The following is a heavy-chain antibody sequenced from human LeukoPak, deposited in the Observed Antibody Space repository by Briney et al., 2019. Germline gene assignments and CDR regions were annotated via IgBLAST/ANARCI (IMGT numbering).Heavy chain of an antibody. Sequence: SETLSLTCTVSGGSISSYYWSWIRQPAGKGLEWIGRIYTSGSTNYNPSLKSRVTMSVDTSKNQFSLKLSSVTAADTAVYYCAGVTPALDAFDIWGQGTMVTVSS. CDR2: IYTSGST. CDR3: AGVTPALDAFDI. CDR1: GGSISSYY. D-gene: IGHD4-23*01. J-gene: IGHJ3*02. V-gene: IGHV4-4*07.